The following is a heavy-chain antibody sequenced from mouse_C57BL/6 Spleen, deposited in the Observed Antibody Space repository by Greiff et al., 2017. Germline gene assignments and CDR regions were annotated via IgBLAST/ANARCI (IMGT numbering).Heavy chain of an antibody. Sequence: QVQLQQPGAELVKPGASVKLSCKASGYTFTSYWMHWVKQRPGRGLEWIGRIDPNSGGTKSHEQFTSKATLTVDKPSSTAYMQLSSLTSEAAAVYYCARDYGSSNWYFEVWGTGATVTVS. CDR1: GYTFTSYW. D-gene: IGHD1-1*01. V-gene: IGHV1-72*01. CDR3: ARDYGSSNWYFEV. J-gene: IGHJ1*03. CDR2: IDPNSGGT.